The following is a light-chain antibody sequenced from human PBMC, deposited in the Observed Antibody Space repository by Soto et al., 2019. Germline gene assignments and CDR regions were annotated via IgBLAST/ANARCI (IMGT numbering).Light chain of an antibody. CDR3: QQRSNWPIT. CDR1: QSVSSSY. Sequence: EIVLTQSPGTLSLSPGERATLSCRASQSVSSSYLAWYQQKPGQAPRLLIYDASNRATGIPARFSGSGSGTDFTLTISSLEPADFAVYYCQQRSNWPITFGQGTRLEIK. V-gene: IGKV3D-20*02. J-gene: IGKJ5*01. CDR2: DAS.